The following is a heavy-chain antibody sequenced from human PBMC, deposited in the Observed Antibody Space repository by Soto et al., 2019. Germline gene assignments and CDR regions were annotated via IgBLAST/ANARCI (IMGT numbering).Heavy chain of an antibody. D-gene: IGHD2-2*01. V-gene: IGHV3-72*01. CDR3: ASSTTSCHGGVCSLDY. Sequence: GGSLRLSCTASGFSFSDRYMDWVRQAPGKGLEWVGRIRTKLNRYSSDYAASVAGRFTISRDDSRNSLYLQMNSLRSEDTAVYYCASSTTSCHGGVCSLDYWGQGTMVTVSS. CDR1: GFSFSDRY. J-gene: IGHJ4*02. CDR2: IRTKLNRYSS.